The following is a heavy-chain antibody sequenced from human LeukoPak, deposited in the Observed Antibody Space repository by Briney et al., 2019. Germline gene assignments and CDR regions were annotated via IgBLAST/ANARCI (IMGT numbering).Heavy chain of an antibody. CDR3: ARANFLYCSSSTCLFDY. D-gene: IGHD2-2*01. CDR1: GYNFTDYY. V-gene: IGHV1-2*02. Sequence: ASVKVFCRTSGYNFTDYYMHWVRQDPGQGFEWMGWINPNDGDTNYEQKFQGRVTMTRDTSISTAHMEVSRLRSDDTAVYYCARANFLYCSSSTCLFDYWGQGTLVTVSS. CDR2: INPNDGDT. J-gene: IGHJ4*02.